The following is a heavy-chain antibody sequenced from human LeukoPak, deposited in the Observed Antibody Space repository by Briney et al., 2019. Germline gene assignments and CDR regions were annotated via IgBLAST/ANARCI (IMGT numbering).Heavy chain of an antibody. CDR2: IKKDGSEK. V-gene: IGHV3-7*01. Sequence: GSLRLSCAASGFTFSSYAMTWVRQAPGKGLEWVANIKKDGSEKYYVDSVKGRFTISRDNAKTSLYLQMNSLRAEDTAVYYCARHLSGVTGYTYGRGIDYWGQGTLVTVSS. D-gene: IGHD5-18*01. J-gene: IGHJ4*02. CDR3: ARHLSGVTGYTYGRGIDY. CDR1: GFTFSSYA.